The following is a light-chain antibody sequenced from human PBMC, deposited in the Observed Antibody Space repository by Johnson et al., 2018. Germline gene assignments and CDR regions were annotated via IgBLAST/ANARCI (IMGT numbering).Light chain of an antibody. CDR3: GTGDSSLSAGNV. V-gene: IGLV1-51*02. Sequence: QSVLTQPPSVSAAPGQKVTISCSGSSSNIGNNYVSWYQQLPGTAPKLLIYENNKRPSGIPDRSSGSKPGTSATLGITGLQTGDEADYYCGTGDSSLSAGNVFGTGTKVTVL. J-gene: IGLJ1*01. CDR1: SSNIGNNY. CDR2: ENN.